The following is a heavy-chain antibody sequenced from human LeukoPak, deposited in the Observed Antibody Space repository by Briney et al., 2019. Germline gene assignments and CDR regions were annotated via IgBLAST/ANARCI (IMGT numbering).Heavy chain of an antibody. J-gene: IGHJ5*02. CDR2: IYYSGST. D-gene: IGHD6-13*01. Sequence: SETLSLTCTVSGGSISSYYWSWIRQPPGKGLEWIGYIYYSGSTNYNPSLKSRVTISVDTSKNQFSLKLSSVTAADTAVYYCARHVGIAAAGNFNWFDPRGQGTLVTVSS. CDR3: ARHVGIAAAGNFNWFDP. CDR1: GGSISSYY. V-gene: IGHV4-59*08.